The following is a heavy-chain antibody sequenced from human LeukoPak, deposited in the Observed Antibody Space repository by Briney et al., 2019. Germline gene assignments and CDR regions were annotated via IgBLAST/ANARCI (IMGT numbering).Heavy chain of an antibody. CDR3: ARSPYSSSWYPFAP. D-gene: IGHD6-13*01. Sequence: PSETLSLTCAVYGGSFTDYYWSWIRQPAGKGLEWIGRIYTSGSTNYNPSLKSRVTMSVDTSKNQFSLKLSSVTAADTAVYYCARSPYSSSWYPFAPWGQGTLVTVSS. V-gene: IGHV4-59*10. CDR1: GGSFTDYY. CDR2: IYTSGST. J-gene: IGHJ5*02.